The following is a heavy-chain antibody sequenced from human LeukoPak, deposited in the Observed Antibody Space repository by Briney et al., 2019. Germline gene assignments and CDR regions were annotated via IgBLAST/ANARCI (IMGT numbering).Heavy chain of an antibody. J-gene: IGHJ5*02. CDR1: GDSISSSNC. V-gene: IGHV4-4*02. D-gene: IGHD3-10*01. CDR3: ARSRYYGSGSYFLGRGESWFDP. CDR2: IYHSGST. Sequence: PSETLSLTCAVSGDSISSSNCWSWVRQPPGKGLEWIGEIYHSGSTNYNPSLKSRVTISVDTSKNQFSLKLSSVTAADTAVYYCARSRYYGSGSYFLGRGESWFDPWGQGTLVTVSS.